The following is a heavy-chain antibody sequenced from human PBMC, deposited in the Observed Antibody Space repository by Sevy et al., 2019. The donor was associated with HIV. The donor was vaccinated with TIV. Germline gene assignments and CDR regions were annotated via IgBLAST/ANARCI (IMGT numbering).Heavy chain of an antibody. Sequence: GGSLRLSCAASGFTFSSYAMHWVRQAPGKGLEWVAVISYDGSNKYYADSVKGRFTISRDNSKNTLYLQMNSLRAEDTAVYYCASDFIYGNYYYYGMDVWGQGTTVTVSS. V-gene: IGHV3-30-3*01. J-gene: IGHJ6*02. CDR2: ISYDGSNK. CDR3: ASDFIYGNYYYYGMDV. CDR1: GFTFSSYA. D-gene: IGHD3-3*02.